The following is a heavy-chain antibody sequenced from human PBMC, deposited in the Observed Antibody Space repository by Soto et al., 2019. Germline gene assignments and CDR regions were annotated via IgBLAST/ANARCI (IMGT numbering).Heavy chain of an antibody. V-gene: IGHV3-43*01. D-gene: IGHD3-22*01. J-gene: IGHJ4*02. Sequence: GGSLRLSCAASGFTFDDYTMHWVRQAPGKGLEWVSLISWDGGSTYYADSVKGRFTISRDNSKNSLYLQMNSLRTEDTALYYCAKGTYYYDSSGYALDYWGQGT. CDR1: GFTFDDYT. CDR2: ISWDGGST. CDR3: AKGTYYYDSSGYALDY.